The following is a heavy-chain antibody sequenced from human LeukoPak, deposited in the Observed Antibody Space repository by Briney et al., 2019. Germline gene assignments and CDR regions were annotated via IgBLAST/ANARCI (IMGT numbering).Heavy chain of an antibody. V-gene: IGHV3-53*01. CDR2: IYSGGST. CDR1: GFTVSSNY. D-gene: IGHD4-23*01. CDR3: ARAEEDYGGALYFDY. Sequence: PGGSLRLSCAASGFTVSSNYMSWVRQAPGKGLEWVSVIYSGGSTYYADSVKGRFTISRDNSKNTLYLQMNSLRAEDTAVYYCARAEEDYGGALYFDYWGQGTLVTVSS. J-gene: IGHJ4*02.